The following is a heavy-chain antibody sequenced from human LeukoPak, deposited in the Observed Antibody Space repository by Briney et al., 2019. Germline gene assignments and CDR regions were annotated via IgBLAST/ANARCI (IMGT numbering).Heavy chain of an antibody. CDR2: IKQDGSEK. CDR1: GFTFSSYW. D-gene: IGHD3-3*01. J-gene: IGHJ3*02. CDR3: ARDGVVDFWSGLGAFDI. Sequence: GGSLRLSCAASGFTFSSYWMSWVRQAPGKGLEWVANIKQDGSEKYYVDSVKGRFTISRDNAKNSLYLQMNSLRAEDTAVYYCARDGVVDFWSGLGAFDIWGQGTMVTVSS. V-gene: IGHV3-7*01.